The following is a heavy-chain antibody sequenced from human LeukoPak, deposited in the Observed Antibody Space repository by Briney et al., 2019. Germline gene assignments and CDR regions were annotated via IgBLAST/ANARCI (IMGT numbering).Heavy chain of an antibody. CDR3: ARDFNGAFDI. Sequence: GGSLRLSCAASGFTFSDYYIIWIRQAPGKGLEWLSYMSPSGRTIYYADSVKGRFTIPRDGAMNSLFLQMNSLRAEDTAVYYCARDFNGAFDIWGQGTMVTVSS. CDR1: GFTFSDYY. J-gene: IGHJ3*02. CDR2: MSPSGRTI. V-gene: IGHV3-11*01.